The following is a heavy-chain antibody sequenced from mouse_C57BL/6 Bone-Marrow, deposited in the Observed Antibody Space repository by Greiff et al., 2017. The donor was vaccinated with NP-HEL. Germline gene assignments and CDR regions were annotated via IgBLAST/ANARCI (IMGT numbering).Heavy chain of an antibody. CDR1: GYTFTSYG. D-gene: IGHD1-1*01. Sequence: VKLVESGAELARPGASVKLSCKASGYTFTSYGISWVKQRTGQGLEWIGEIYPRSGNTYYNEKFKGKATLTADKSSSTAYMELRSLKSEDSAVYFCARAIYYYGRGAVDYWGQGTSVTVSS. CDR3: ARAIYYYGRGAVDY. CDR2: IYPRSGNT. J-gene: IGHJ4*01. V-gene: IGHV1-81*01.